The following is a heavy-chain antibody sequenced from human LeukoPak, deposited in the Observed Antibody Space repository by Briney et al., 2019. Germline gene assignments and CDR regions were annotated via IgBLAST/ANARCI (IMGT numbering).Heavy chain of an antibody. CDR2: ISYDGSNK. Sequence: GGSLRLSCAASGFTFSSYGMHWVRQAPGKGLEWVAVISYDGSNKYYADSVKGRFTISRDNSKNTLYLQMNSLRAEDTAVYYCARDYGSGSYPDYWGQGTLVTVSS. CDR3: ARDYGSGSYPDY. J-gene: IGHJ4*02. D-gene: IGHD3-10*01. CDR1: GFTFSSYG. V-gene: IGHV3-30*03.